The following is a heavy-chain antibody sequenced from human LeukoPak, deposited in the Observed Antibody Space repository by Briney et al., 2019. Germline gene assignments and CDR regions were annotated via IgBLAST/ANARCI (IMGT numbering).Heavy chain of an antibody. Sequence: GGSLRLSCAASGFTFNNYAMNWVGQAPGKGLEWVSAIRGSGGSTYYADSVKGRFTISRDNSMHTLYLQMNSLRAEDTALYYCAKGPLYYYESTGRIDFWGQGTLVTVSS. V-gene: IGHV3-23*01. D-gene: IGHD3-22*01. CDR1: GFTFNNYA. CDR3: AKGPLYYYESTGRIDF. J-gene: IGHJ4*02. CDR2: IRGSGGST.